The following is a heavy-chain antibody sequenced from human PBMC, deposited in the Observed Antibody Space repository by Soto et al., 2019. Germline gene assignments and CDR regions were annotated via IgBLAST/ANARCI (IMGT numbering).Heavy chain of an antibody. J-gene: IGHJ4*02. CDR2: INPNSGGT. CDR1: GYTFTGYY. Sequence: ASVKVSCKASGYTFTGYYMHWVRQAPGQGLEWMGWINPNSGGTNYAQKFQGRVTMTRDTSIRTAYMELSRLRSDDTAVYYCARPGRVYSSSWSPTGPFDYWGQGTLVTVSS. V-gene: IGHV1-2*02. CDR3: ARPGRVYSSSWSPTGPFDY. D-gene: IGHD6-13*01.